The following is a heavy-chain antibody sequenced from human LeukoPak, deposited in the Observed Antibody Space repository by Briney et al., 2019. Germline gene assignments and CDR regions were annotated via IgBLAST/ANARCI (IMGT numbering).Heavy chain of an antibody. CDR3: AGDTHSSSWCDH. CDR1: GFTVSSIY. Sequence: PGGSLRLSCAVSGFTVSSIYMTWVRQAPGKGLEWVSSIYSDGNTYYADSVKGRFTLSRDSSRNTLYLQMNDLRVEDTAVYYCAGDTHSSSWCDHWGQGTLVTVSS. CDR2: IYSDGNT. V-gene: IGHV3-53*01. J-gene: IGHJ5*02. D-gene: IGHD6-19*01.